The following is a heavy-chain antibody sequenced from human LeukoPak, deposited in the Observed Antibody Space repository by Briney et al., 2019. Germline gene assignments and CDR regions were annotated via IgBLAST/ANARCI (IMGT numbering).Heavy chain of an antibody. D-gene: IGHD2-2*01. CDR1: GYTFTGYY. V-gene: IGHV1-2*02. CDR3: ARDPSFPIVVVPAAMSQSPGAFDI. CDR2: INPNSGGT. J-gene: IGHJ3*02. Sequence: GASVNVSCKASGYTFTGYYMHWVRQAPGQGLEWMGWINPNSGGTNYAQKFQGRVTMTRDTSISTAYMELSRLRSDDTAVYYCARDPSFPIVVVPAAMSQSPGAFDIWGQGTMVTVSS.